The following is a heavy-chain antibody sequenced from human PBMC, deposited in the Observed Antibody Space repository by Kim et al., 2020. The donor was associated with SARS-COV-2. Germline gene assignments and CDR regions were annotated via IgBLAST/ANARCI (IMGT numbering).Heavy chain of an antibody. CDR3: ARVEGATEKYYYYYGMDV. CDR2: IKQDGSEK. J-gene: IGHJ6*02. CDR1: GFTFSSYW. D-gene: IGHD1-26*01. Sequence: GGSPRLSCAASGFTFSSYWMSWVRQAPGKGLEWVANIKQDGSEKYYVDSVKGRFTISRDNAKNSLYLQMNSLRAEDTAVYYCARVEGATEKYYYYYGMDVWGQGTTVTVSS. V-gene: IGHV3-7*01.